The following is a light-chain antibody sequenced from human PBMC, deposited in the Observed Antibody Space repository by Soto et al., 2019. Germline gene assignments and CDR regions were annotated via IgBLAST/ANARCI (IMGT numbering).Light chain of an antibody. Sequence: EIVLTQSPATLSLSPGERATLSCRASQSVSSYLAWYQQKPGQAPRLLIYDASNRATGIPARFSGSVSGTDFTLPISSLELEDFAVYYCQQRSNWPLTFGGGTKVEIK. CDR3: QQRSNWPLT. V-gene: IGKV3-11*01. CDR2: DAS. CDR1: QSVSSY. J-gene: IGKJ4*01.